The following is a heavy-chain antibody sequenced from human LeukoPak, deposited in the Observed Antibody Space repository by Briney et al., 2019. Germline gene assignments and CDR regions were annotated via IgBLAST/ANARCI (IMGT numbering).Heavy chain of an antibody. V-gene: IGHV3-7*01. CDR1: GFTFSSYW. CDR2: IKQDGSEK. D-gene: IGHD6-6*01. Sequence: GGSLRLSCAASGFTFSSYWMSWVRQAPGKGLEWVANIKQDGSEKYYVDSVKGRFTISRDNAKSSLYLQMNSLRAEDTAVYYCAREGYSSSSFSDYWGQGTLVTVSS. J-gene: IGHJ4*02. CDR3: AREGYSSSSFSDY.